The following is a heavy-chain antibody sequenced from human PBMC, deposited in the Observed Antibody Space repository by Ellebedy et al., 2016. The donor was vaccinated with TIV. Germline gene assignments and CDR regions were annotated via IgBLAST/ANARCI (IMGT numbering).Heavy chain of an antibody. CDR3: ARVGVRGVAV. CDR2: INHGGTA. CDR1: GGSFSDYY. D-gene: IGHD3-10*01. Sequence: SETLSLXXAVYGGSFSDYYWTWIRQPPGKGLEWIGEINHGGTANYNPSLKSRVTVSVDTSKNQFSLKLSSVTAADTAVYYCARVGVRGVAVWGQGTTVTVSS. V-gene: IGHV4-34*01. J-gene: IGHJ6*02.